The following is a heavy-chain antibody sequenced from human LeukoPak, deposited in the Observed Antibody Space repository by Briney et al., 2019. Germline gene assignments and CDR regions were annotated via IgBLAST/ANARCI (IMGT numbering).Heavy chain of an antibody. CDR2: ISAYNGNT. V-gene: IGHV1-18*01. CDR3: ARDEVVVAAPPSFLDY. CDR1: GYTFTSYG. D-gene: IGHD2-15*01. Sequence: ASVKVSCKASGYTFTSYGISWVRQAPGQGLEWMGWISAYNGNTNYAQKLQGRVTMTTDTSTSTAYMELRSLRSDDTAVYYCARDEVVVAAPPSFLDYWGQGTLVTVSS. J-gene: IGHJ4*02.